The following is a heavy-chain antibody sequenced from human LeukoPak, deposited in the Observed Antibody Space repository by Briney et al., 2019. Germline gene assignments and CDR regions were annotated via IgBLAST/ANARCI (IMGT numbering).Heavy chain of an antibody. CDR1: GYTFTSYY. D-gene: IGHD6-19*01. J-gene: IGHJ4*02. Sequence: GASVKVSCKASGYTFTSYYMHWVRQAPGQGLEWMGRINPNSGGTNYAQKFQGRVTMTRDTSISTAYMELSRLRSDDTAVYYCARAIKGDGSGWYNFDYWGQGTLVTVSS. CDR3: ARAIKGDGSGWYNFDY. V-gene: IGHV1-2*06. CDR2: INPNSGGT.